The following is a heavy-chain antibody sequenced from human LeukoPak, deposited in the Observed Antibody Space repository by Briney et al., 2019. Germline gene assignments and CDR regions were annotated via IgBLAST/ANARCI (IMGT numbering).Heavy chain of an antibody. Sequence: SETLSLTCTVSGGSISSYYWSWIRQPPGKGLEWIGYIYTSGSTNYNPSLKSRVTISVDTSKNQFSLKLSSVTAADTAVYYCARTAGYSYAVFDYWGQGTLVTVSS. J-gene: IGHJ4*02. D-gene: IGHD5-18*01. CDR1: GGSISSYY. CDR2: IYTSGST. CDR3: ARTAGYSYAVFDY. V-gene: IGHV4-4*09.